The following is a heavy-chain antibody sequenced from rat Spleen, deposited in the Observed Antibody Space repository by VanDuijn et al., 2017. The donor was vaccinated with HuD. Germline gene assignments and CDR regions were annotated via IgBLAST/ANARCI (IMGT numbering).Heavy chain of an antibody. CDR3: TTDTFYDGTYYPGCFDY. CDR1: GFTFSNYY. Sequence: EVQLVESGGGLVQPGRSLKLSCAASGFTFSNYYMAWVRQAPTKGLEWVAYISTGGDNTYYRDSVKGRFTISRDNAKSTLYLQLDSLRSEDTATYYCTTDTFYDGTYYPGCFDYWCQGVMVTVSS. D-gene: IGHD1-12*02. CDR2: ISTGGDNT. J-gene: IGHJ2*01. V-gene: IGHV5-27*01.